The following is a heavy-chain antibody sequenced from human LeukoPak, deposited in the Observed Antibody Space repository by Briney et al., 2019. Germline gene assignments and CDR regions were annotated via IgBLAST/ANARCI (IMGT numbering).Heavy chain of an antibody. V-gene: IGHV3-48*01. CDR1: GFTFSSYS. D-gene: IGHD4-23*01. CDR2: ISSSSSTI. J-gene: IGHJ4*02. CDR3: ARRAGGYSHPYDY. Sequence: GGSLRLSCAASGFTFSSYSMNWVRQAPGKGLEWVSYISSSSSTIYYADSVKGRFTISRDNAKNSLYLQMNSLRAGDTAVYYCARRAGGYSHPYDYWGQGILVTVSS.